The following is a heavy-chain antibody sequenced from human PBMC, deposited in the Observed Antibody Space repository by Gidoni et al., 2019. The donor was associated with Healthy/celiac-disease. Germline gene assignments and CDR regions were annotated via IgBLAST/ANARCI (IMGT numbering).Heavy chain of an antibody. CDR3: AAAVVATTLWAVDY. CDR1: GFTFHSSG. D-gene: IGHD5-12*01. CDR2: IVVGSGNT. J-gene: IGHJ4*02. Sequence: QMQLVQPGPEVKKPGPSVKVPCKASGFTFHSSGMQGVRQARGQRLEWLGWIVVGSGNTNYAQKFQERVTITRDMSTSTAYMELSSLRSEDTAVYYCAAAVVATTLWAVDYWGQGTLVTVSS. V-gene: IGHV1-58*02.